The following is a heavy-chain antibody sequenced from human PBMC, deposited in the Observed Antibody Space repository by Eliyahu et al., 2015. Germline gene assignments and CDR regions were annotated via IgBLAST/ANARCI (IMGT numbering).Heavy chain of an antibody. CDR3: ARGSSSWYMGAIDY. V-gene: IGHV1-3*01. CDR2: INAGNGNT. CDR1: GYTFTSYA. Sequence: QVQLVQSGAEVKKPGASVKVSCKASGYTFTSYAMHWVRQAPGQRLEWMGWINAGNGNTKYSQKFQGRVTITRDTSASTAYMELSSLRSEDTAVYYCARGSSSWYMGAIDYWGQGTLVTVSS. D-gene: IGHD6-13*01. J-gene: IGHJ4*02.